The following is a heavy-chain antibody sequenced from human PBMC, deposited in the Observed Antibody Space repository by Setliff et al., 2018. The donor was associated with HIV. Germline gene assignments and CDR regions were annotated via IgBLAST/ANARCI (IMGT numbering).Heavy chain of an antibody. CDR2: ISAYNGNT. CDR3: ARDLIYYGSGSPSY. J-gene: IGHJ4*02. Sequence: ASVKVSCKASGYSFINYGISWVRQAPGQGLEWMGWISAYNGNTDYAPKFQGRVTMTRDTSTSTAYMELSSLRSEDTAVYYCARDLIYYGSGSPSYWGQGTLVTVS. V-gene: IGHV1-18*01. CDR1: GYSFINYG. D-gene: IGHD3-10*01.